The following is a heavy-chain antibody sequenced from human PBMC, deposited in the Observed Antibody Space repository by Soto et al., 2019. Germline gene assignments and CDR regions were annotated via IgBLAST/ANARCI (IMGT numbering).Heavy chain of an antibody. CDR2: ISAYNGNT. D-gene: IGHD4-17*01. Sequence: ASVKVSCKASGYTFTSYGISWVRQAPGQGLEWMGWISAYNGNTNYAQKLQGRVTMTTDTSTSTAYMELRSLRSDDTAVYYCARALTTVTTVGWFDPWGQGTLVTVS. CDR1: GYTFTSYG. J-gene: IGHJ5*02. CDR3: ARALTTVTTVGWFDP. V-gene: IGHV1-18*01.